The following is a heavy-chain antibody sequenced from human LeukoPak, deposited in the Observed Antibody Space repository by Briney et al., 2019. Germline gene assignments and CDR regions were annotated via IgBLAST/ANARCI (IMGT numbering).Heavy chain of an antibody. J-gene: IGHJ4*02. CDR3: ARGHQDFWSGYNYFDY. CDR1: GGSVSRAGYY. D-gene: IGHD3-3*01. CDR2: INHSGST. Sequence: PSETLSLTCTVSGGSVSRAGYYWSWIRQPPGKGLEWIGEINHSGSTNYNPSLKSRVTISVDTSKNQFSLKLSSVTAADTAVYYCARGHQDFWSGYNYFDYWGQGTLVTVSS. V-gene: IGHV4-34*01.